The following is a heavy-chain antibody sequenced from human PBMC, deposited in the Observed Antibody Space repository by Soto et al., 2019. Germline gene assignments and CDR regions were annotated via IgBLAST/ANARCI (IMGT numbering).Heavy chain of an antibody. Sequence: QVQLQQWGAGLLKPSETLSLTCAVYGGSFSGYYWSWIRQPPGQGLEWIGEINHSGSTNYNPSLKSRVTISVDTSKNQFSLKLSSVTAADTAVYYCARGGPERITIFGVVIPQALWYYGMDVWGQGTTVTVSS. J-gene: IGHJ6*02. V-gene: IGHV4-34*01. CDR2: INHSGST. CDR1: GGSFSGYY. CDR3: ARGGPERITIFGVVIPQALWYYGMDV. D-gene: IGHD3-3*01.